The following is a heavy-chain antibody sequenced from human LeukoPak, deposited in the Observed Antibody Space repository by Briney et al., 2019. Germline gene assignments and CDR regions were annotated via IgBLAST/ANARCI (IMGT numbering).Heavy chain of an antibody. CDR2: IYHSGST. J-gene: IGHJ6*03. D-gene: IGHD3-16*01. Sequence: SETLSLTCTVSAYSISSGYYWGWIRQPPGKGLEWIGSIYHSGSTYYNPSLKSRVTLSVDTSKNQFSLKLSSVTAADTAVYYCARETSQKGAHYMDVWGKGTTVTISS. V-gene: IGHV4-38-2*02. CDR3: ARETSQKGAHYMDV. CDR1: AYSISSGYY.